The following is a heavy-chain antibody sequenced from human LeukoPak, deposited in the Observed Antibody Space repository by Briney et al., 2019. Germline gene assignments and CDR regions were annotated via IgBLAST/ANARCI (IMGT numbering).Heavy chain of an antibody. V-gene: IGHV1-2*02. CDR2: IIPNSGVT. D-gene: IGHD3-22*01. CDR3: ARVYYYYDSSGILTLYFDY. Sequence: ASVKVSCKASGYSFTGYYMHWVRQAPGQGLEWMGWIIPNSGVTNYAQKFQGRVTLTRDTSISTAYMELSRLRSDDTAVYYCARVYYYYDSSGILTLYFDYWGQGTLVTVSS. CDR1: GYSFTGYY. J-gene: IGHJ4*02.